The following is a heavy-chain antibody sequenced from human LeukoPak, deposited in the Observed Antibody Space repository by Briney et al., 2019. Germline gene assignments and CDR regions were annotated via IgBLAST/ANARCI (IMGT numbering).Heavy chain of an antibody. CDR3: ARGLYGEDAFDI. CDR1: GFTFSSYA. V-gene: IGHV3-21*01. CDR2: ISSSSSYI. J-gene: IGHJ3*02. Sequence: GGSLRLSCAASGFTFSSYAMSWVRQAPGKGLEWVSSISSSSSYIYYADSVKGRFTISRDNAKNSLYLQMNSLRAEDTAVYYCARGLYGEDAFDIWGQGTMVTVSS. D-gene: IGHD3-10*02.